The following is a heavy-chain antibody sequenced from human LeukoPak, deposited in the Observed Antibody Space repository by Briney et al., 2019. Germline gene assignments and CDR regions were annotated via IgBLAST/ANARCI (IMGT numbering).Heavy chain of an antibody. D-gene: IGHD3-16*01. CDR1: GYTFTSFG. V-gene: IGHV1-18*01. CDR3: ARGGLGYDLGLRLGDSTPDY. Sequence: ASVKVSCKTSGYTFTSFGISWVRQAPGQGLEWMGWISGYNGDTKYAQNFQGRVTMTTDTPTSIVYMEVRSLRSDDTAVYYCARGGLGYDLGLRLGDSTPDYWGQGTLVTVSS. CDR2: ISGYNGDT. J-gene: IGHJ4*02.